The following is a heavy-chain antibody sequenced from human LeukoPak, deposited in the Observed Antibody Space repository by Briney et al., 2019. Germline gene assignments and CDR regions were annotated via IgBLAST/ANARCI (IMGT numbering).Heavy chain of an antibody. CDR1: GGTFSSYA. CDR2: IIPIFGTA. V-gene: IGHV1-69*05. D-gene: IGHD5-18*01. Sequence: SVKVSCKASGGTFSSYAISWARQAPGQGLEWMGGIIPIFGTANYAQKFQGRVTITTDESTSTAYMELSSLRSEDTAVYYCARDLTAMVTGAFDIWGQGTMVTVSS. CDR3: ARDLTAMVTGAFDI. J-gene: IGHJ3*02.